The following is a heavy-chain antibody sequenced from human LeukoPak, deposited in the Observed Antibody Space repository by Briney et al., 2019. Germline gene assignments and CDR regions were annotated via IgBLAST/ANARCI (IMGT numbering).Heavy chain of an antibody. CDR3: AKDQGSSFTIDY. CDR2: IYSGGST. D-gene: IGHD2-2*01. Sequence: PGGSLRLSCAASGFTVSSNYMNWVRQAPGKGLEWVSVIYSGGSTFYADSVKGRFTISRDNSKNTLYFQMTSLRAEDTAVYYCAKDQGSSFTIDYWGQGTLVTVSS. J-gene: IGHJ4*02. CDR1: GFTVSSNY. V-gene: IGHV3-53*01.